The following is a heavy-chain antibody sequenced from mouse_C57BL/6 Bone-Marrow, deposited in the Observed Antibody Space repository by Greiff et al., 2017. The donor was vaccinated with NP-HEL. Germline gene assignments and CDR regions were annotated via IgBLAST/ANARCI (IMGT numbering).Heavy chain of an antibody. CDR2: INPYNGDT. CDR3: ARNYGSSLYWYFDV. D-gene: IGHD1-1*01. V-gene: IGHV1-20*01. J-gene: IGHJ1*03. CDR1: GYSFTGYF. Sequence: VQLQQSGPELVKPGDSVKISCKASGYSFTGYFMNWVMQSHGKSLEWIGRINPYNGDTFYNQKFKGKATLTVDKSSSTAHMELRSLTSEDSAVYYCARNYGSSLYWYFDVWGTGTTVTVPS.